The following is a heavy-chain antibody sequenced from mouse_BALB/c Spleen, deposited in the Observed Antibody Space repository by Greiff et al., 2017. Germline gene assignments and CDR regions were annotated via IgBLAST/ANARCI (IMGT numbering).Heavy chain of an antibody. V-gene: IGHV1-77*01. D-gene: IGHD1-2*01. CDR1: GYTFTDYV. J-gene: IGHJ3*01. CDR2: IYPGSGST. Sequence: QVQLQQSGPELVKPGASVKMSCKASGYTFTDYVISWVKQRTGQGLEWIGEIYPGSGSTYYNEKFKGKATLTADKSSNTAYMQLSSLTSEDSAVYFCARRYGTWFADWGQGTLVTVSA. CDR3: ARRYGTWFAD.